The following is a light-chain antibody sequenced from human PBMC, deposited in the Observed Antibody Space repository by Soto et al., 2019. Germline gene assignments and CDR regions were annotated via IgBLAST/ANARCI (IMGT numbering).Light chain of an antibody. V-gene: IGKV2-28*01. CDR2: WGS. J-gene: IGKJ4*01. CDR3: MQGLQPPLT. CDR1: QSLLHSNGYNY. Sequence: DIVMTQSPLSLPVTPGEPASVSCRASQSLLHSNGYNYLDWYRQKPGQSPQLLIYWGSNRASGVPDRFSGSGSGTDFTLKISRVEAEDVGVYYCMQGLQPPLTFGGGTKVEIK.